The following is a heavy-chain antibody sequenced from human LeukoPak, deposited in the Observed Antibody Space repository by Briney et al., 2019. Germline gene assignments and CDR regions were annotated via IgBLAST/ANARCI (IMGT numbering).Heavy chain of an antibody. Sequence: SETLSLTCSVSGGSISGYYWSWIRQPPGKGLEWIGEINHSGSTNYNPSLKSRVTISVDTSKNQFSLKLSSVTAADTAVYYCARGGGPDYFDYWGQGTLVTVSS. CDR1: GGSISGYY. J-gene: IGHJ4*02. D-gene: IGHD2-15*01. CDR2: INHSGST. CDR3: ARGGGPDYFDY. V-gene: IGHV4-34*01.